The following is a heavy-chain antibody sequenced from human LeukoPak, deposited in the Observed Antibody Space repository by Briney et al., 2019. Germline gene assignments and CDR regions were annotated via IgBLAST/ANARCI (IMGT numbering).Heavy chain of an antibody. Sequence: GGSLRLSCVVSGFSVSNNYIIWVRQAPGKGLEWVASINSDGSEGYYADVVKGRFTISRDNAKNSLYLQINSLRAEDTAVYYCARSSYSSSSSVWGQGTMVTVSS. CDR2: INSDGSEG. V-gene: IGHV3-7*03. J-gene: IGHJ3*01. D-gene: IGHD6-6*01. CDR3: ARSSYSSSSSV. CDR1: GFSVSNNY.